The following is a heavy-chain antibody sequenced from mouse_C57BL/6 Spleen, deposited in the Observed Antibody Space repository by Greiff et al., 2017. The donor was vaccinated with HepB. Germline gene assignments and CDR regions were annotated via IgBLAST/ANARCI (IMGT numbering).Heavy chain of an antibody. D-gene: IGHD2-1*01. V-gene: IGHV1-85*01. CDR1: GYTFTSYD. Sequence: VQLQQSGPELVKPGASVKLSCKASGYTFTSYDINWVKQRPGQGLEWIGWIYPRDGSTKYNEKFKGKATLTVDTSSSTAYMELHSLTSEDSAVYFCARTWGNYGDYAMDYWGQGTSGTVSS. CDR2: IYPRDGST. CDR3: ARTWGNYGDYAMDY. J-gene: IGHJ4*01.